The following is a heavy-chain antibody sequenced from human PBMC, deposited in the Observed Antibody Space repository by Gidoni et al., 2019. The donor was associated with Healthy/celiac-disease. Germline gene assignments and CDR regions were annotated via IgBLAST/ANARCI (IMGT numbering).Heavy chain of an antibody. Sequence: KGLEWVGRIKSKTDGGTTDYAAPVKGRFTISRDDSKNTLYLQMNSLKTEDTAVYYCTTSGVYDSSGYYYFDYWGQGTLVTVSS. D-gene: IGHD3-22*01. V-gene: IGHV3-15*01. CDR3: TTSGVYDSSGYYYFDY. J-gene: IGHJ4*02. CDR2: IKSKTDGGTT.